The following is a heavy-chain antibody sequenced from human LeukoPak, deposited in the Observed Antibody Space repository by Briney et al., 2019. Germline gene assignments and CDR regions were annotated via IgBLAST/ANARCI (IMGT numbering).Heavy chain of an antibody. CDR2: IHGGGDVT. Sequence: GGSLRLSCAASGFTFTNYAMNWVRQAPEKGLEWVSTIHGGGDVTYYADSVKGRFTISRDNSRNTLYLQMNSLRAEDTAVYYCASRSINWYRGNNWFDPWGQGTLVTVSS. J-gene: IGHJ5*02. CDR1: GFTFTNYA. V-gene: IGHV3-23*01. D-gene: IGHD6-13*01. CDR3: ASRSINWYRGNNWFDP.